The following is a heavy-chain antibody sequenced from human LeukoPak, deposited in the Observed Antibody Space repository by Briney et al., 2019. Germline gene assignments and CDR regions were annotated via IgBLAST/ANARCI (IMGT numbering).Heavy chain of an antibody. CDR3: ARESGSHDEVHYYMDV. J-gene: IGHJ6*03. CDR1: GGSISSGSYY. D-gene: IGHD1-26*01. Sequence: SQTLSLTCTVSGGSISSGSYYWSWIRQPAGKGLEWIGRIYTSGSTNYNPSLKSRVTISVDTSKNQFSLKLSSVTAADTAVYYCARESGSHDEVHYYMDVWGKGTTVTVSS. V-gene: IGHV4-61*02. CDR2: IYTSGST.